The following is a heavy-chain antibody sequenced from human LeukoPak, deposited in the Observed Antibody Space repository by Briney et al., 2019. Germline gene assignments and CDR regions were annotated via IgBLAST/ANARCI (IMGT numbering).Heavy chain of an antibody. D-gene: IGHD6-19*01. V-gene: IGHV3-7*01. CDR1: GFSISSYW. CDR3: AKDSGQQWLGRYFDY. Sequence: GGSLRLSCAGSGFSISSYWMAWVRQAPGRGLEWVAHIKQDGSEKYYADSVKGRFTISRDNSKNTLYLQMNSLRAEDTAVYYCAKDSGQQWLGRYFDYWGQGTLVTVSS. CDR2: IKQDGSEK. J-gene: IGHJ4*02.